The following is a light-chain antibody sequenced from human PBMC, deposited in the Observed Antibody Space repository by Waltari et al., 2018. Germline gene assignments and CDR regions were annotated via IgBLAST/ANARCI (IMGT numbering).Light chain of an antibody. CDR2: KAS. V-gene: IGKV1-5*03. CDR3: QQYYNYYT. CDR1: QSISTW. Sequence: DIQMTQSPSTLSVSVGDRVTITCRASQSISTWLAWYQQKPGKAPKLLIYKASTLQSGVPSRISGSRSGTEFNLTISGLQPDDVATYYCQQYYNYYTFGQGTKLEVK. J-gene: IGKJ2*01.